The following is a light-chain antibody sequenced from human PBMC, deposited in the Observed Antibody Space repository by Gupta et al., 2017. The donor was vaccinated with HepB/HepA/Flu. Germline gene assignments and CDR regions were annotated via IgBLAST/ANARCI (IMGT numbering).Light chain of an antibody. V-gene: IGKV1-39*01. CDR3: QQSYSCPYT. CDR2: AAS. Sequence: DIQMTQSPFSLSASVGDSVTIPCRASQSISSYLNWYQQKPGKAPKLLIYAASRMQSGVPSRFSGSGSGTDFTLTISSLQPEDFATYYCQQSYSCPYTFGRGTKLEIK. J-gene: IGKJ2*01. CDR1: QSISSY.